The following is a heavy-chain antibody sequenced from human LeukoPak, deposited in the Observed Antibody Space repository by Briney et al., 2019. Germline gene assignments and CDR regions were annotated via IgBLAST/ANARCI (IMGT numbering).Heavy chain of an antibody. CDR1: GYTLTELS. J-gene: IGHJ4*02. CDR2: FDPEDGET. V-gene: IGHV1-24*01. CDR3: ARGYGSGPHIDRVSHFDY. Sequence: ASVKVSCKVSGYTLTELSMHWVRQAPGKGLEWMGGFDPEDGETIYAQKFQGRVTMTEDTSTDTAYMELSSLRSEDTAVYYCARGYGSGPHIDRVSHFDYWGQGTLVTVSS. D-gene: IGHD3-10*01.